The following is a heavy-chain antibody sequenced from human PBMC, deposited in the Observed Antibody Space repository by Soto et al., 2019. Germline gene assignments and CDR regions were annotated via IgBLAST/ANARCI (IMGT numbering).Heavy chain of an antibody. CDR1: GFTFSSSG. D-gene: IGHD4-17*01. CDR3: AKDHLETTVTTPSY. Sequence: QVQLVESGGGVVQPGRSLRLSCAASGFTFSSSGMHWVRQAPGKGLEWVAVISYDGNNKYYADSVKGRFTISRDNFKNTLYLQMDSLRAEDTAMYYCAKDHLETTVTTPSYWGQGTLVTVSS. J-gene: IGHJ4*02. V-gene: IGHV3-30*18. CDR2: ISYDGNNK.